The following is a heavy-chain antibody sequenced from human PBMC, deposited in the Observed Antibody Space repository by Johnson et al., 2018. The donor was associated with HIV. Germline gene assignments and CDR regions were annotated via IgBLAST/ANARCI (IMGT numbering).Heavy chain of an antibody. Sequence: VQLVESGGGLVQPGGSLRLSCAASGFTFSSYWMSWVRQAPGKGLEWVANIKQDGSEKYYVDSLRGRFTIYRDNAKNSMYLQMDNLRIEDTAVYYCARDGVYSSPHDAFDIWGQGTMVTVSS. D-gene: IGHD6-19*01. CDR1: GFTFSSYW. CDR3: ARDGVYSSPHDAFDI. CDR2: IKQDGSEK. J-gene: IGHJ3*02. V-gene: IGHV3-7*05.